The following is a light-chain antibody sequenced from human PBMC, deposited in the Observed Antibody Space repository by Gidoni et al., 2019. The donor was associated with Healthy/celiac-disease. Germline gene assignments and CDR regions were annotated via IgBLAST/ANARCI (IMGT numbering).Light chain of an antibody. CDR3: SSYTSSSTLV. V-gene: IGLV2-14*01. Sequence: QSALTQPASVSGSPGQSITISCTGTSSDVGGYNYVPWYQQHPGKAPKLMIYDVSNRPSEVSNRFAGSKSGNTASLTISGLQAEDEADYYCSSYTSSSTLVFGTGTKVTVL. J-gene: IGLJ1*01. CDR2: DVS. CDR1: SSDVGGYNY.